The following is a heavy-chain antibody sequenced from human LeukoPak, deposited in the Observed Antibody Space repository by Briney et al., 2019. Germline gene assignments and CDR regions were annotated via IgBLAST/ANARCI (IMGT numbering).Heavy chain of an antibody. CDR1: GGSISSSSYY. D-gene: IGHD1-26*01. CDR3: ARDTESVGATTGFDY. Sequence: PSETLSLTCTVSGGSISSSSYYWGWIRQPPGKGLEWIGSIYYSGSTYYNPSLKSRVTISVDTSKNQFSLKLSSVTAADTAVYYCARDTESVGATTGFDYWGQGTLVTVSS. V-gene: IGHV4-39*07. CDR2: IYYSGST. J-gene: IGHJ4*02.